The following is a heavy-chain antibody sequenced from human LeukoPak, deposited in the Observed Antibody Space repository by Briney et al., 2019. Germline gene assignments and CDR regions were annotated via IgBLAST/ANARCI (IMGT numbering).Heavy chain of an antibody. Sequence: SGGSLRLSCAASGFTVSSNYMSWVRQAPGKGLEWVSVIYSGGSTYYADSVKGRFTISRDNSKNTLYLQMNSLRAEDTAVYYCATAAGLYYCGMDVWGQGTTVTVSS. D-gene: IGHD6-13*01. V-gene: IGHV3-66*01. CDR1: GFTVSSNY. CDR2: IYSGGST. J-gene: IGHJ6*02. CDR3: ATAAGLYYCGMDV.